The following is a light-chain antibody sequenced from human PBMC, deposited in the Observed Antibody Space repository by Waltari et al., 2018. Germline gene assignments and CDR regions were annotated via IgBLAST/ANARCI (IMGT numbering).Light chain of an antibody. J-gene: IGLJ2*01. CDR1: SSDVGKYNL. V-gene: IGLV2-23*02. Sequence: QSALTQPASVSGSPGQSITISCTGTSSDVGKYNLVSWYQQHPGEVPKLMIYEVTKRPSGVSYRFSGSKSGNTASLTISGLQAEDEADYFCCSFAGRGFSVIFGGGTKLTVL. CDR3: CSFAGRGFSVI. CDR2: EVT.